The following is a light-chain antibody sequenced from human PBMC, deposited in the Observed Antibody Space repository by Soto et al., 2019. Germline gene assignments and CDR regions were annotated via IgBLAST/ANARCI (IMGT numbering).Light chain of an antibody. CDR3: QQRTNWPRSIT. J-gene: IGKJ5*01. CDR1: QSVNSY. CDR2: DAS. V-gene: IGKV3-11*01. Sequence: EIVLTQSPATLSLSPGERATLSCRASQSVNSYLAWYQQKPGQAPRLLIYDASNRATGIPARLSGSGSETDFTLTISSLEPEDFSVYYCQQRTNWPRSITFGEGTRLEI.